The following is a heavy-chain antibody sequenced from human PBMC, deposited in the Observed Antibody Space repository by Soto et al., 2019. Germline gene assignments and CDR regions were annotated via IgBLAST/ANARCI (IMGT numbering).Heavy chain of an antibody. Sequence: EVQVVESGGGLVKPGGSLRLSCEGSGFTFSSYNMNWVRQAPGKGLEWVSSISSTSSHIYYADSVKGRFTISRDNAKNSVYLQMNRLRAEDTAVYYCARDGPIAALRTLPCGWFDPWGQGTLVTVSS. V-gene: IGHV3-21*01. CDR1: GFTFSSYN. J-gene: IGHJ5*02. D-gene: IGHD6-6*01. CDR3: ARDGPIAALRTLPCGWFDP. CDR2: ISSTSSHI.